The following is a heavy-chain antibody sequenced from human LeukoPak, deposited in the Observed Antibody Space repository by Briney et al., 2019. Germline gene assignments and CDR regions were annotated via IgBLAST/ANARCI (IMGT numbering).Heavy chain of an antibody. CDR1: GYTLTELS. CDR2: FDPEDGET. Sequence: ASVKVSCKVSGYTLTELSMHWVRQAPGKGLEWMGGFDPEDGETIYAQKFQGRVTMTEGTSTDTAYMELSSLRSEDTAVYYCATAQGDSSGYRFAEYFQHWGQGTLVTVSS. V-gene: IGHV1-24*01. CDR3: ATAQGDSSGYRFAEYFQH. D-gene: IGHD3-22*01. J-gene: IGHJ1*01.